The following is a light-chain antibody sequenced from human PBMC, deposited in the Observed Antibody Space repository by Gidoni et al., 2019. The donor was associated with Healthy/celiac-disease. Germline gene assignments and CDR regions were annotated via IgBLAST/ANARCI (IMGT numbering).Light chain of an antibody. Sequence: LTCTLSSGHSSYAIAWHQQQPEKGPRYLMKLNSDGSHSKGDGIPDRFSGSSSGAERYLTISRLQSEDEADYYCQTWGTGIRVFGGGTKLTVL. CDR3: QTWGTGIRV. J-gene: IGLJ3*02. CDR2: LNSDGSH. V-gene: IGLV4-69*01. CDR1: SGHSSYA.